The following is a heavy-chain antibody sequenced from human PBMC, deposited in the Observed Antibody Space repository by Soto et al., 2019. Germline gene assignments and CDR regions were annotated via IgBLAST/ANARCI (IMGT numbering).Heavy chain of an antibody. CDR1: GFTFSTYA. Sequence: GGSLRLSCAASGFTFSTYAMSWVRQAPGKGLEWVSGISGSGGSTYYADSVKGRFTISRDNSKSALYLQVISLRAEDTALYYCAKDPFGEPLRNWCFHLCGRGTLVTVSS. V-gene: IGHV3-23*01. D-gene: IGHD4-17*01. CDR3: AKDPFGEPLRNWCFHL. J-gene: IGHJ2*01. CDR2: ISGSGGST.